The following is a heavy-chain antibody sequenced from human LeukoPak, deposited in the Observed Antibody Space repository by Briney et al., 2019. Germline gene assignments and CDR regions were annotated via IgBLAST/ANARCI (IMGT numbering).Heavy chain of an antibody. CDR2: LSYDGTNK. Sequence: GKSLRLSCAASGLTFSGYGIHWVRQAPGKGLEWVAFLSYDGTNKFYADSVKGRFTISGDNSKNTLYLQMNTLRAEDTAVYYCARGLYTNGCYYFDYWGQGTLVTVSS. CDR1: GLTFSGYG. D-gene: IGHD3-16*01. V-gene: IGHV3-33*01. J-gene: IGHJ4*02. CDR3: ARGLYTNGCYYFDY.